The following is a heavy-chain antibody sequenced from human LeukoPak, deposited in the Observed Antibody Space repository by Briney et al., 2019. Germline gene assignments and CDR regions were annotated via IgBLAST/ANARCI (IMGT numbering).Heavy chain of an antibody. J-gene: IGHJ4*02. D-gene: IGHD6-13*01. V-gene: IGHV3-7*01. CDR1: GFTFSNYA. CDR3: ATYSSSWYGPYYFDY. CDR2: IKQDGSEK. Sequence: GGSLRLSCAASGFTFSNYALTWVRQAPGKGLEWVANIKQDGSEKYYVDSVKGRFTISRDNAKNSLYLQMNSLRAEDTAVYYCATYSSSWYGPYYFDYWGQGTLVTVSS.